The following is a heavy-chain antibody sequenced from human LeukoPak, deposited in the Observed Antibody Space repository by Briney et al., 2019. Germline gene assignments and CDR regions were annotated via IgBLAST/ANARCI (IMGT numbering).Heavy chain of an antibody. J-gene: IGHJ5*02. CDR2: IYTSGST. CDR3: ASGYYSNYVGWFDP. V-gene: IGHV4-4*07. CDR1: GGSISSHY. Sequence: SETLSLTCTVSGGSISSHYWSWIRQPAGKGLEWIGRIYTSGSTNYNPSLKSRVTVSVDTSKNQFSLKLSSVTAADTAVYYCASGYYSNYVGWFDPWGQGTLVTVSS. D-gene: IGHD4-11*01.